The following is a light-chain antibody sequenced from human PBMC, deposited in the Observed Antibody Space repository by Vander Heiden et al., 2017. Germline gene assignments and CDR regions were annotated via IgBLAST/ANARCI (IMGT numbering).Light chain of an antibody. J-gene: IGKJ4*01. Sequence: DIVMTQSPDSLAVSLGERATINCKSSQSVLYSSNNKNYLAWYQQKPGQPPKLLIYWASTREAGVPDRFSGSGYGTDFTLTISSRQAEDVAVYYCQQYESNPALTFGGGTKVEIK. CDR3: QQYESNPALT. V-gene: IGKV4-1*01. CDR1: QSVLYSSNNKNY. CDR2: WAS.